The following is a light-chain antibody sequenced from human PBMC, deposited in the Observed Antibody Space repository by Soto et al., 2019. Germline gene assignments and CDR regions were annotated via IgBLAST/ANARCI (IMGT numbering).Light chain of an antibody. CDR1: QSVSSNY. V-gene: IGKV3-20*01. CDR2: GAS. Sequence: EIVMTQSPGTLSLSPGETATLSCRASQSVSSNYVAWFHQKPGQAHRLLIYGASSRATGVPDRFSASGSGTDFTLTISRLEPEDFAVYYCQQYGRSPFTFGPGTKVDIX. CDR3: QQYGRSPFT. J-gene: IGKJ3*01.